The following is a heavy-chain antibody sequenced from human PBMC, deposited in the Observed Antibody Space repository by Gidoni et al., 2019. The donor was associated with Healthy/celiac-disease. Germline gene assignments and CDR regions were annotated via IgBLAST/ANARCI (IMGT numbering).Heavy chain of an antibody. V-gene: IGHV1-46*01. CDR2: INPSGGST. CDR3: ARESPALGFDY. CDR1: GYTFPSYY. Sequence: QVQLVQSGAEVKKPGASVKVSCKASGYTFPSYYMHWVRQAPGQGLEWMGIINPSGGSTSYAQKFQGRVTMTRYTSTSTVYMELSSLRSEDTAVYYCARESPALGFDYWGQGTLVTVSS. J-gene: IGHJ4*02. D-gene: IGHD2-2*01.